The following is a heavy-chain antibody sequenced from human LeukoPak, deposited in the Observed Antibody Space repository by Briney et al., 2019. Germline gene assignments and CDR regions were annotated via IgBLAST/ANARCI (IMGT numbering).Heavy chain of an antibody. J-gene: IGHJ4*02. CDR1: GYSISSGYY. D-gene: IGHD6-19*01. Sequence: SETLSLTCTVSGYSISSGYYWGWIRQPPGKGLEWIGSIYHSGSTYYNPSLKSRVTISVDTSKNQFSLKLSSVTAADTAVYYCARRHSSGWYDYWGQGTLVTVSS. V-gene: IGHV4-38-2*02. CDR3: ARRHSSGWYDY. CDR2: IYHSGST.